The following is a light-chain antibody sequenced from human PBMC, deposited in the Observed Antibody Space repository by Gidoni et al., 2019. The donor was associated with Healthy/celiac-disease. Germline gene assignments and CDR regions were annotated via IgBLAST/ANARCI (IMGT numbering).Light chain of an antibody. J-gene: IGKJ1*01. CDR2: LGS. V-gene: IGKV2-28*01. Sequence: DIVMTQSPLSLPVTPGEPASISCRSSQSLLHSNGYNYLDWYLQKPGQSPQLLIYLGSNRASGVPDRFSDSGSGTDFTLKISRGEAEDVGVYYCMQALQTRTFGQGTKGEIK. CDR1: QSLLHSNGYNY. CDR3: MQALQTRT.